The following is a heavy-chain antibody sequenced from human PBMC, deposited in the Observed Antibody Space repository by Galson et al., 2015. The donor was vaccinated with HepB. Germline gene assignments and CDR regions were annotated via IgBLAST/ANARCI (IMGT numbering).Heavy chain of an antibody. D-gene: IGHD6-19*01. CDR1: GYSFTSYW. J-gene: IGHJ4*02. CDR2: IDPSDSYT. V-gene: IGHV5-10-1*01. Sequence: QSGAEVKKPGESLRISCKGSGYSFTSYWISWVRQMPGKGLEWKGRIDPSDSYTNYSPSFQGHVTISADKSISTAYLQWSSLKASDTAMYYCARHFVESSSGWYLGGYYFDYWGQGTLVTVSS. CDR3: ARHFVESSSGWYLGGYYFDY.